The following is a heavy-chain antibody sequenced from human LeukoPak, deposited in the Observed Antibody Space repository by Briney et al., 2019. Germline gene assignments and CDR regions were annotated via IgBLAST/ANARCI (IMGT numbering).Heavy chain of an antibody. CDR2: ISGSGGST. V-gene: IGHV3-23*01. J-gene: IGHJ4*02. D-gene: IGHD3-22*01. CDR3: AGEYDSSGYYYSAFDY. CDR1: GFTLSSYA. Sequence: PGGSLRLSCAASGFTLSSYAMSWVRQAPGKGLEWVSAISGSGGSTYYADSVKGRFTISRDNSKNTLYLQMNSLRAEDTAVYYCAGEYDSSGYYYSAFDYWGQGTLVTVSS.